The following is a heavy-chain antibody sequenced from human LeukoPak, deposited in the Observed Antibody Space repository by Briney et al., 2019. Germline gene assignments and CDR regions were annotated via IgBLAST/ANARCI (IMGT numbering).Heavy chain of an antibody. Sequence: PSETMSLTCTVYGGSISSVGYYWSWIRQPPGKGLEWIGYIYHSGSTDYNPSLKNRVTISVDRSKNQFSLKLSSVTAADTAVYYCARGYCSSTSCLGKGYWFDPWGQGTLVTVSS. CDR3: ARGYCSSTSCLGKGYWFDP. CDR1: GGSISSVGYY. D-gene: IGHD2-2*01. CDR2: IYHSGST. J-gene: IGHJ5*02. V-gene: IGHV4-30-2*01.